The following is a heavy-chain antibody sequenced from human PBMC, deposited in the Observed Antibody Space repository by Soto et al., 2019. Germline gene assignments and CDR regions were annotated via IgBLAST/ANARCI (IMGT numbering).Heavy chain of an antibody. CDR2: INHSGST. J-gene: IGHJ6*02. V-gene: IGHV4-34*01. Sequence: SETLSLTCAVYGGSFSGYYWSWIRQPPGKGLEWIGEINHSGSTNYNPSLKSRVTISVDTSKNQFSLKLSSVTAADMAVYYCARVIRGIGIAAAGTGADYYYGMDVWGQGTTVTVS. CDR1: GGSFSGYY. D-gene: IGHD6-13*01. CDR3: ARVIRGIGIAAAGTGADYYYGMDV.